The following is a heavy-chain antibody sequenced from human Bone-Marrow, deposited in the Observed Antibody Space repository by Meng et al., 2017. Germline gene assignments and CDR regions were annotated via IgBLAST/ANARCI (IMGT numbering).Heavy chain of an antibody. CDR1: GFTFSSYS. D-gene: IGHD5-18*01. CDR3: ARAASSYGAGHYGMDV. V-gene: IGHV3-21*01. CDR2: ISSSSSYI. J-gene: IGHJ6*02. Sequence: GESLKISCAASGFTFSSYSMNWVRQAPGKGLEWVSSISSSSSYIYYADSVKVRFTISRDNAKNSLYLQMNSLRAEDTAVYYCARAASSYGAGHYGMDVWGQGTTVTVSS.